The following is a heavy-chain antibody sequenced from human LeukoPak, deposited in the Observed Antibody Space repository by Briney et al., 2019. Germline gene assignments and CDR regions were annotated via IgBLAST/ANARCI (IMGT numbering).Heavy chain of an antibody. J-gene: IGHJ4*02. CDR3: ARGTAMVTNLPDY. CDR2: IYYSGST. D-gene: IGHD5-18*01. CDR1: GFSITSGYY. V-gene: IGHV4-61*01. Sequence: SETLSLTCNVSGFSITSGYYWSWIRQPPGKGLEWIGYIYYSGSTNYNPSLKSRVTISVDTSKNQFSLKLSSVTAADTAVYYCARGTAMVTNLPDYWGQGTLVTVSS.